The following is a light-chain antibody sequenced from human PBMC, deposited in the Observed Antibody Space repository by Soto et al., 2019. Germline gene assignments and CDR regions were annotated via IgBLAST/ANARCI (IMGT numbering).Light chain of an antibody. CDR3: QQYNSCPCS. CDR2: SAS. CDR1: QSISSY. J-gene: IGKJ5*01. Sequence: EIPHATAPLSAVVADSLPITDRASQSISSYLNWYQQKPGKPPKLLIHSASSLQSGVPSRFSGTGSETDFTLTISSLQSDDSAIYFCQQYNSCPCSFGQGTQLDIK. V-gene: IGKV1-39*01.